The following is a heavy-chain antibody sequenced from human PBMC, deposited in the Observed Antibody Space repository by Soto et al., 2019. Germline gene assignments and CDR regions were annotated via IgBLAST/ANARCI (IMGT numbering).Heavy chain of an antibody. CDR2: ISPSSSYI. Sequence: LRLSCVASGFIFSSSTLSWVRQAPGKGLEWVSCISPSSSYIYYADSVKGRFSISRDNAKNSLFLEMNNLRAEDTAVYYCARETRDSSAWGQGTLVTVSS. J-gene: IGHJ5*02. V-gene: IGHV3-21*01. CDR1: GFIFSSST. D-gene: IGHD1-1*01. CDR3: ARETRDSSA.